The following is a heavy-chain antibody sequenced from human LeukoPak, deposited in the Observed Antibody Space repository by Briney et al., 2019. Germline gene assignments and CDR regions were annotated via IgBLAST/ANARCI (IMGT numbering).Heavy chain of an antibody. V-gene: IGHV3-74*01. Sequence: PGGSLRLSCAASGFTFSSYWMHWVRQAPGKGLVWVSRINSDGSSTSYADSVKGRFTISRDNSKNTLYLQMNSLRAEDTAVYYCAKGTGTSGYYYMFDYWGQGTLVTVSS. D-gene: IGHD3-22*01. J-gene: IGHJ4*02. CDR2: INSDGSST. CDR1: GFTFSSYW. CDR3: AKGTGTSGYYYMFDY.